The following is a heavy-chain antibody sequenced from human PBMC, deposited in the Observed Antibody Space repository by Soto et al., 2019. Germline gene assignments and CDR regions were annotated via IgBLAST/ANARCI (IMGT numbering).Heavy chain of an antibody. J-gene: IGHJ6*02. CDR2: ISWNSGSI. D-gene: IGHD3-16*01. CDR1: GFTFDDYA. CDR3: AKDRRWGIGYYGMDV. V-gene: IGHV3-9*01. Sequence: HPGGSLRLSCAASGFTFDDYAMHWVRQAPGKGLEWVSGISWNSGSIGYADSVKGRFTISRDNAKNSLYLQMNSLRAEDTALYYCAKDRRWGIGYYGMDVWGQGTTVTVSS.